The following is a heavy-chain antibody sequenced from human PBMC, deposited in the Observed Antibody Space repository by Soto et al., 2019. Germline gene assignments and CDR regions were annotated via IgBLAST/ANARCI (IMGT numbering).Heavy chain of an antibody. Sequence: LRLSCAASGFTFSSYAMSWVRQAPGKGLEWVSAISGSGGSTYYADSVKGRFTISRDNSKNTLYLQMNSLRAEDTAVYYCAKDLWPIAAAGTSYYYYTLDVWGQGTTVTVS. D-gene: IGHD6-13*01. CDR2: ISGSGGST. CDR3: AKDLWPIAAAGTSYYYYTLDV. CDR1: GFTFSSYA. J-gene: IGHJ6*02. V-gene: IGHV3-23*01.